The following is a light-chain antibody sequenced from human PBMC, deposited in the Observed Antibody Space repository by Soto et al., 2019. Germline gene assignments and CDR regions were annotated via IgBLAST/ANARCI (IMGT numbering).Light chain of an antibody. J-gene: IGLJ1*01. V-gene: IGLV1-51*01. CDR3: GSWDSSLSAYV. Sequence: QSVMTQPPSGSAAPGQTVTISCSGSSYNIGGNSVSWYQQLPGTAPKLLIYDDNKRSSGIPDRFSGYKSGTSATLGITGFQTGDEAEYYCGSWDSSLSAYVVGTGTKVTVL. CDR2: DDN. CDR1: SYNIGGNS.